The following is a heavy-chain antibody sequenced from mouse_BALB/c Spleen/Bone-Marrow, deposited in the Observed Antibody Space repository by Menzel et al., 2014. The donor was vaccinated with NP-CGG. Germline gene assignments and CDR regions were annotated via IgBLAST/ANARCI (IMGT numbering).Heavy chain of an antibody. J-gene: IGHJ2*01. V-gene: IGHV14-3*02. CDR3: APLTGTFXX. CDR1: GFXIKXXX. Sequence: EVQLQQSGAELVKPGASVKLSCTASGFXIKXXXXHXXXQRPXXXXXXXXRXXPXSDNTXYXXXXXXKXTXXXXXXXNTAYLXXSXLTSEDTAVYYCAPLTGTFXXXXQGTTLTVSS. D-gene: IGHD4-1*01. CDR2: XXPXSDNT.